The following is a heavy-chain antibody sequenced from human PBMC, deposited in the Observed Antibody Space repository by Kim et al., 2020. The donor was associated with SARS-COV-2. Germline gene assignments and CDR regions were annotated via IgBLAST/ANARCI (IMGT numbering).Heavy chain of an antibody. CDR2: ISYDGSNK. Sequence: GGSLRLSCAASGFTFSRYGMHWVRQAPGKGLEWVAVISYDGSNKNYADSVKGRFTISRDNSKNTLYLQMNSLRAEDTAVYYCATDLVGYSSGWNYYYY. V-gene: IGHV3-30*03. CDR3: ATDLVGYSSGWNYYYY. J-gene: IGHJ6*01. D-gene: IGHD6-19*01. CDR1: GFTFSRYG.